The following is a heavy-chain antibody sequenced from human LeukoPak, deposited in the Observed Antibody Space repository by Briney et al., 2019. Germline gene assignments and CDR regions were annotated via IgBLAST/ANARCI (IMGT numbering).Heavy chain of an antibody. CDR1: GYSFTNYW. CDR3: ARLLRNIAAAVYYFDY. V-gene: IGHV5-51*01. D-gene: IGHD6-13*01. CDR2: IYPGDSDT. Sequence: GESLKISCKGSGYSFTNYWIGWVRQMPGKGLEWMGIIYPGDSDTRYSPSFQGQVTISADKSISTAYLQWSSLKASDTAMYYCARLLRNIAAAVYYFDYWGQGTLVTVSS. J-gene: IGHJ4*02.